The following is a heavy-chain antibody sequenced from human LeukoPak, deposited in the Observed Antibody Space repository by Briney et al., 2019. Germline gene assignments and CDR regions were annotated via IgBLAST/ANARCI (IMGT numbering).Heavy chain of an antibody. CDR2: IYYSGST. CDR3: ARGRPYSGGYHLDY. V-gene: IGHV4-39*02. CDR1: GDSTSSDRYY. J-gene: IGHJ4*02. D-gene: IGHD1-26*01. Sequence: SETLSLTCTVSGDSTSSDRYYGGWVRQPPGTGLEWIGNIYYSGSTYYNPSLKSRVTMSVDTSKNQFFLKLNSVTAADTAVYYCARGRPYSGGYHLDYWGQGTLVTVSA.